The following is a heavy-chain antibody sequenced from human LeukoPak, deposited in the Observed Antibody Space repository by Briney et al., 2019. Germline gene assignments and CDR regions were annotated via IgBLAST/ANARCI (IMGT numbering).Heavy chain of an antibody. V-gene: IGHV4-4*02. CDR3: AREAAGQWFDP. Sequence: SETLSLTCAVSGDSISSSNWWSWVRPPPGEGLEWIGEIYHSGSTNYNPSLKSRVTMSLDKSKNQFSLKLTSVTAAGTAVYYCAREAAGQWFDPWGQGTLVTVSS. CDR2: IYHSGST. D-gene: IGHD6-25*01. J-gene: IGHJ5*02. CDR1: GDSISSSNW.